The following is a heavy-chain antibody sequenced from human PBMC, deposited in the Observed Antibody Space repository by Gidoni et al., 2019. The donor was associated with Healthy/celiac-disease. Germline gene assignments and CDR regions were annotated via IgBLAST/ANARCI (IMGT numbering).Heavy chain of an antibody. Sequence: QVQLVQSGAEVKKPGSSVKVSCKASGGTFSSYTISWVRQAPGQGLEWMGRIIRILGIANYAQKFQGRVTITADKSTSTAYMELSSLRSEDTVVYYCAREGVYYDSSGYYHFDYWGQGTLVTVSS. CDR2: IIRILGIA. J-gene: IGHJ4*02. CDR3: AREGVYYDSSGYYHFDY. CDR1: GGTFSSYT. D-gene: IGHD3-22*01. V-gene: IGHV1-69*08.